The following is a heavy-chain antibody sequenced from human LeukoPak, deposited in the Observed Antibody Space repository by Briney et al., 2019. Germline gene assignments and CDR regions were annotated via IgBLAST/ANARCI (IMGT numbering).Heavy chain of an antibody. CDR3: ATRYCSGGSCYFDY. J-gene: IGHJ4*02. Sequence: SETLSLTCTVSGGSISSYYWSWIRQPPGKGLEWIGYIYYSGSTNYNPSLKSRVTISVDTSKNQFSLKLSSVTAADTAVYYCATRYCSGGSCYFDYWGQGTLVTVSS. CDR2: IYYSGST. V-gene: IGHV4-59*08. CDR1: GGSISSYY. D-gene: IGHD2-15*01.